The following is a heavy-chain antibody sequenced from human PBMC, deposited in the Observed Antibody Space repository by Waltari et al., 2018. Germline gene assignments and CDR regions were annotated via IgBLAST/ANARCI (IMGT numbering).Heavy chain of an antibody. Sequence: EVQLVESGGGLVKPGGSLRLSCAASGFTLSSYSMNWVRQAPGKGLDWVSSISSSSSYIYYADSVKGRFTISRDNAKNSLYLQMNSLRAEDTAVYYCARLFIAAPYYFDYWGQGTLVTVSS. J-gene: IGHJ4*02. D-gene: IGHD6-13*01. CDR1: GFTLSSYS. CDR2: ISSSSSYI. V-gene: IGHV3-21*01. CDR3: ARLFIAAPYYFDY.